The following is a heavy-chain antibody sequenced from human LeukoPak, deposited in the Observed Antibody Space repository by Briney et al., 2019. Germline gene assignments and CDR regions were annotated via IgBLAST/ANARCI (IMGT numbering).Heavy chain of an antibody. D-gene: IGHD6-19*01. CDR2: ISSGGSTI. CDR3: ARDGSSGWYWVDY. J-gene: IGHJ4*02. Sequence: PGGSLRLSCAASGFTFSSHEMNWVRQPPGKGLEWVSYISSGGSTIYYADSVKGRFTVSRDNAKNSLYLQMNSLRAEDTAVYYCARDGSSGWYWVDYWGQGTLVTVSS. V-gene: IGHV3-48*03. CDR1: GFTFSSHE.